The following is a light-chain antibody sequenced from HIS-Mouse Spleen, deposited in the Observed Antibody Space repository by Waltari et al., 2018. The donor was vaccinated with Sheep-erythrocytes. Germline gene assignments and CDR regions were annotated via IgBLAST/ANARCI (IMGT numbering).Light chain of an antibody. V-gene: IGLV3-10*01. CDR1: ALHTQS. J-gene: IGLJ1*01. CDR3: YSTDSSGNRDV. Sequence: SYELTQPPSVSASPGQTTRITCSGDALHTQSAYWYQQKSGQAPVLVIYEDSKRPSGIPERFSGSSSGTMATLTISGAQVEDEADYYCYSTDSSGNRDVFGTGTKVTVL. CDR2: EDS.